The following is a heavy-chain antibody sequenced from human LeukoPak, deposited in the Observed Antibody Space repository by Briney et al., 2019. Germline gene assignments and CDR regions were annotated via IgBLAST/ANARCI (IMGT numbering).Heavy chain of an antibody. Sequence: SQTLSLTCSVSGASINSGSYYWSWIRQPAGKGLEWIGRISTSGSTNYNPSLKSRVTISVDTSNNQFSLKLSSVTAADTAVYYCARSRYCSGGSCYWFDPWGQGTLVTVSS. CDR1: GASINSGSYY. CDR2: ISTSGST. CDR3: ARSRYCSGGSCYWFDP. V-gene: IGHV4-61*02. D-gene: IGHD2-15*01. J-gene: IGHJ5*02.